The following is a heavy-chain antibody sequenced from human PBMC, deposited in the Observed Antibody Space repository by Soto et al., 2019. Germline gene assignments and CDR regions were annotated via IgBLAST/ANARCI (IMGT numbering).Heavy chain of an antibody. V-gene: IGHV5-51*01. D-gene: IGHD2-2*01. CDR3: ARHSCRSPSCSTAYSYYYGMDV. Sequence: GESLKISCKGSGYSFTSYWIGWVRQMPGKGLEWMGIIYPGDSDTRYSPSFQGQVTISADKSISTAYLQWSSLKASDTAMYYCARHSCRSPSCSTAYSYYYGMDVWGQGTTVTVSS. J-gene: IGHJ6*02. CDR1: GYSFTSYW. CDR2: IYPGDSDT.